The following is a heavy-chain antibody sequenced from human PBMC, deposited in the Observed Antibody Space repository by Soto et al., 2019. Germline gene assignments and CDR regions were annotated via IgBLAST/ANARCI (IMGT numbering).Heavy chain of an antibody. V-gene: IGHV4-31*03. Sequence: SETLSLTCTVSGGSISSGGYYWSWIRQHPGKGLEWIGYIYYSGGTYYNPSLRGRVTISIEMSKNQFSLNLSSVTAADTAVYYCARGGIVVIPDSWGQGTLVTVSS. D-gene: IGHD3-22*01. CDR1: GGSISSGGYY. J-gene: IGHJ5*01. CDR3: ARGGIVVIPDS. CDR2: IYYSGGT.